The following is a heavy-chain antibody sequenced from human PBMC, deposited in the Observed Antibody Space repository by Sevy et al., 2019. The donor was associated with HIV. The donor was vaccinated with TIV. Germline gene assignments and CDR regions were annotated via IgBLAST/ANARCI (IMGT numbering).Heavy chain of an antibody. CDR2: ISYDGNKR. D-gene: IGHD4-4*01. J-gene: IGHJ4*02. Sequence: GGSLRLSCAASGFSFSSHGMHWVRQAPGKGLEWQAVISYDGNKRYYADSVKGRFTISRDNSKNTLYLQMNSLRAEDTAVYYCATLFHYSSQFDCWGQGTLVTVSS. V-gene: IGHV3-30*03. CDR3: ATLFHYSSQFDC. CDR1: GFSFSSHG.